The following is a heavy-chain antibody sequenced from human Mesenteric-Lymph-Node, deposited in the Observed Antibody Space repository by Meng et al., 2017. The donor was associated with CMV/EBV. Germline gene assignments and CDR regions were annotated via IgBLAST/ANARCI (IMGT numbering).Heavy chain of an antibody. J-gene: IGHJ4*02. Sequence: TFTSYYMHWVRQARGQGLEWMGIINPSGGSTSYAQKFQGRVTMTRDTSTSTVYMELSSLRSEDTAVYYCASDLGYCSGGSCYSLGYWGQGTLVTVSS. CDR3: ASDLGYCSGGSCYSLGY. D-gene: IGHD2-15*01. CDR2: INPSGGST. CDR1: TFTSYY. V-gene: IGHV1-46*01.